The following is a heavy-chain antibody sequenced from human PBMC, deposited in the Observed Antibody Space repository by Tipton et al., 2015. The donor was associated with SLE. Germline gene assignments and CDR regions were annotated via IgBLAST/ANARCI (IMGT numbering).Heavy chain of an antibody. V-gene: IGHV1-18*01. CDR3: ARDQIDFWSGYSPFDI. D-gene: IGHD3-3*01. J-gene: IGHJ3*02. CDR2: ISANNGNT. Sequence: QSGAEVKKPGSSVKVSCKASGGTFSSYAISWVRQAPGQGLEWMGWISANNGNTNYAQKVQGRVTMTTDTSTSTAYMELRSLRSDDTAFYYCARDQIDFWSGYSPFDIWGQGTMVTVSS. CDR1: GGTFSSYA.